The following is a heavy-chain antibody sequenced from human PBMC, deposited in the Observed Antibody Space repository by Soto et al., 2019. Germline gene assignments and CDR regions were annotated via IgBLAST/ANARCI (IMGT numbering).Heavy chain of an antibody. V-gene: IGHV3-72*01. CDR3: IRGTGGRGFSY. CDR2: SRNKANSYTT. CDR1: GFTFSDHY. J-gene: IGHJ4*02. Sequence: GGSLRLSCTASGFTFSDHYMDWVRQAPGKGLEWVGRSRNKANSYTTEYAASVKGRFTISRDDSKESLYLQMDSLKTEDTAVYYGIRGTGGRGFSYWGQGTPVTVSS. D-gene: IGHD1-1*01.